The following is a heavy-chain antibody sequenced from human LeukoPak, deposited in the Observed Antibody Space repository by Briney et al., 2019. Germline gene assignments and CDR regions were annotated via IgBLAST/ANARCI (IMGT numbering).Heavy chain of an antibody. CDR3: ATKGNYDILTGYFDY. CDR2: FDPEDGET. Sequence: ASVKVFCKVSGYTLTELSMHWVRQAPGKGLEWMGGFDPEDGETIYAQKFQGRVTMTEDTSTDTAYMELSSLRSEDTAVYYCATKGNYDILTGYFDYWGQGTLVTVSS. D-gene: IGHD3-9*01. J-gene: IGHJ4*02. V-gene: IGHV1-24*01. CDR1: GYTLTELS.